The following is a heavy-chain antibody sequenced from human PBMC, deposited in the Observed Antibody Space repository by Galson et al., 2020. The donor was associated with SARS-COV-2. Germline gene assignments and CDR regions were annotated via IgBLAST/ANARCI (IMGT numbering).Heavy chain of an antibody. Sequence: QAGGSLRLSCAASGFTFSSYGMHWVRQAPGKGLEWVAVIWYDGSNKYYADSVKGRFTISRDNSKNTLYLQMNSLRAEDTAVYYCAKDLGILGYCSGGSCPKEMDVWGQGTTVTVSS. D-gene: IGHD2-15*01. V-gene: IGHV3-33*06. J-gene: IGHJ6*02. CDR1: GFTFSSYG. CDR2: IWYDGSNK. CDR3: AKDLGILGYCSGGSCPKEMDV.